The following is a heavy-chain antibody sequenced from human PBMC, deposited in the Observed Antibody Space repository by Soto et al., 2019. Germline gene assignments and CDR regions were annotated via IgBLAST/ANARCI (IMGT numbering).Heavy chain of an antibody. J-gene: IGHJ6*02. CDR1: GASISSYY. V-gene: IGHV4-59*01. D-gene: IGHD2-2*01. Sequence: QVQLQAWGPGLLKPSETLSLTCTVSGASISSYYWSWIRQPPGRGLEWIGYIYKSETTNYNPSLKSRLTISVDSSKNQFSLNLRSATAADTAVYYCARLDKDYQYFFAMDVWGQGTTVTVSS. CDR2: IYKSETT. CDR3: ARLDKDYQYFFAMDV.